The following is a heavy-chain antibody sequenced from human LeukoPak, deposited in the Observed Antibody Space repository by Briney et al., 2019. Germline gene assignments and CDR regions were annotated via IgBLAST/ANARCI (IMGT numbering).Heavy chain of an antibody. J-gene: IGHJ4*02. CDR3: TTGHYVWGSSCDY. V-gene: IGHV3-15*01. CDR1: GFTFSSAW. D-gene: IGHD3-16*01. Sequence: GGSLRLSCAASGFTFSSAWMTWVRQAPGKGLEWVGRIKSKSDAGTTDYAAPVKGRFTISRDDSKNTLYLQMNSLKIEDTAVYYCTTGHYVWGSSCDYWGQGTLVTVSS. CDR2: IKSKSDAGTT.